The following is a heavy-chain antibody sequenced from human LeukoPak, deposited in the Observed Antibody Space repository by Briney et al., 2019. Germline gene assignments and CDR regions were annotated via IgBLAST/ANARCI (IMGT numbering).Heavy chain of an antibody. CDR2: IHSSGST. D-gene: IGHD1-26*01. V-gene: IGHV4-4*09. CDR1: DGSIRGYY. J-gene: IGHJ4*02. Sequence: SETLSLTCTVSDGSIRGYYWSWIRQPPGKGLEWIGYIHSSGSTHYNPSLKSRVTTSLDTSKNQFSLRLSSVTAADTAVYYCARLGSYSDYWGQGTLVTVSS. CDR3: ARLGSYSDY.